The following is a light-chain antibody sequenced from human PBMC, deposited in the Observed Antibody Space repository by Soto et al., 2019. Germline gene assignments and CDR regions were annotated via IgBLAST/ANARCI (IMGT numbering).Light chain of an antibody. CDR3: KQYNNWWT. CDR1: QIVGSN. J-gene: IGKJ1*01. CDR2: GSS. V-gene: IGKV3-15*01. Sequence: EILMTQSHAHQPVAPGAIATVSGRASQIVGSNLAWYQQRPGQPPSILIYGSSTRATGIPARFSGSGSGTEFTLTISSLKSEEFEVYYCKQYNNWWTVGQGNPVDIK.